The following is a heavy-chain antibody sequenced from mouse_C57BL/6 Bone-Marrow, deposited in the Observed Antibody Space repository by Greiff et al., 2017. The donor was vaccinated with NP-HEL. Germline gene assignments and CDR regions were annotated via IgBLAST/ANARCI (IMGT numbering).Heavy chain of an antibody. CDR2: IWSGGST. CDR1: GFSLTSYG. D-gene: IGHD2-14*01. J-gene: IGHJ4*01. CDR3: ARDYRGYYAMDY. Sequence: VQLVESGPGLVQPSQSLSITCTVSGFSLTSYGVHWVRQSPGKGLEWLGVIWSGGSTDYNAAFISRLSISKDNSKSQVFFKMNSLQADDTAIYYCARDYRGYYAMDYWGQGTSVTVSS. V-gene: IGHV2-2*01.